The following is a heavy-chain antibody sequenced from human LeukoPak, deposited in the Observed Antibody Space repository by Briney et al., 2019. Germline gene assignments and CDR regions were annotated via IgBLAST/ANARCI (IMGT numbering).Heavy chain of an antibody. CDR1: GGSLSNYY. J-gene: IGHJ5*02. CDR3: ARGGGNRFDP. CDR2: IYYSGST. Sequence: PSETLSLTCTVSGGSLSNYYWSWIRQYPGQGLEWIGYIYYSGSTTYNSSLKSLVTISVDTSKNQFSLKLTSVTAEDTAVYHCARGGGNRFDPWGQGILVTGSS. V-gene: IGHV4-59*01. D-gene: IGHD3-10*01.